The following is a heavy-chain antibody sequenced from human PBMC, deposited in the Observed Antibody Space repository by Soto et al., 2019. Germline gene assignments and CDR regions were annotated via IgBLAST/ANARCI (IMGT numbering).Heavy chain of an antibody. J-gene: IGHJ4*02. Sequence: GSLRLSCSASGFTFSSYAMHWARQAPGKGLEYVSAISSNGGSTYYADSVKGRFTISRDNSKNTLYLQMGSLRAEDTAVYYCVRSSGWYKPLFDYWGQGTLVTVSS. CDR1: GFTFSSYA. D-gene: IGHD6-19*01. CDR3: VRSSGWYKPLFDY. CDR2: ISSNGGST. V-gene: IGHV3-64D*06.